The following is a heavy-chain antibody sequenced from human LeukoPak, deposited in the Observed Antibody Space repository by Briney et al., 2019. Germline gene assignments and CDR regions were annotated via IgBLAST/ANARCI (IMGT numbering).Heavy chain of an antibody. Sequence: GGSLRLSCAASGFTFSSNAMSWVRQAPGKGLEWVSAISGSGGSTYYADSVKGRLTISRDNSKNTLYLQMNSLRAEDTAVYYCAKARGYGSGSPSIYYFDYWGQGTLVTVSS. V-gene: IGHV3-23*01. J-gene: IGHJ4*02. CDR3: AKARGYGSGSPSIYYFDY. D-gene: IGHD3-10*01. CDR2: ISGSGGST. CDR1: GFTFSSNA.